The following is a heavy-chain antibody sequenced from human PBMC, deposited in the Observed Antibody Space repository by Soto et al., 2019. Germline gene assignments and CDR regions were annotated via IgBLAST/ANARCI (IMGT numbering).Heavy chain of an antibody. CDR3: ARAIDCNNRVCYYYFDY. J-gene: IGHJ4*02. CDR2: ISAYNGNT. V-gene: IGHV1-18*04. Sequence: ASVKVSCKASGYTFTSYGISWVRQAPGQGLEWMGWISAYNGNTNYAQKLQGRVTMTTDTSTSTAYMELRSLRSDDTAVYYCARAIDCNNRVCYYYFDYWGQGTLVTVSS. CDR1: GYTFTSYG. D-gene: IGHD2-8*01.